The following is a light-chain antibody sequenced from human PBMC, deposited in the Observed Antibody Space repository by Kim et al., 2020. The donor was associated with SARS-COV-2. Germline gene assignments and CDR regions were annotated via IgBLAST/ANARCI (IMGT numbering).Light chain of an antibody. CDR1: QSISIW. Sequence: SASVGDKVTITCQASQSISIWLAWYQQKPGTAPKLLIYKASTLGSGAPSRFSGSGSGTEFTLAISSLQPDDFATYYCQQYITYPYTFGQGTKLEI. CDR3: QQYITYPYT. CDR2: KAS. V-gene: IGKV1-5*03. J-gene: IGKJ2*01.